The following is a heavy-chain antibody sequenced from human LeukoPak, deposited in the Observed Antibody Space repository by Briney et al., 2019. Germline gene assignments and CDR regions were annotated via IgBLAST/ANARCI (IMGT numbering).Heavy chain of an antibody. D-gene: IGHD6-13*01. CDR3: AKKLGFIPQFDY. Sequence: PGGSLRLFCEVSGFTFSTEAMTWVRQAPGKGLEWVSSISDSSRTTYYADPVQGRFTISRDNSRNTVYLQMNSLRVEDTAFYYCAKKLGFIPQFDYWSQGTLVAVSS. CDR1: GFTFSTEA. CDR2: ISDSSRTT. J-gene: IGHJ4*02. V-gene: IGHV3-23*01.